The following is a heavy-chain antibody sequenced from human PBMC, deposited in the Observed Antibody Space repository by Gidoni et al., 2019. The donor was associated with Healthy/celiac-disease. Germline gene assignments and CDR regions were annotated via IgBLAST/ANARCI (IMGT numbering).Heavy chain of an antibody. CDR3: ARGFHSSVWNEFDY. J-gene: IGHJ4*02. CDR1: GYPFTGYY. V-gene: IGHV1-2*06. Sequence: QVQLVQSGTEVKKPGASVKVSCKASGYPFTGYYMHWVRQAPGKGLEWMGRINPNSGGTNYAQKFQGRVTMTRDTSISTAYMELSRLRSDDTAVYYCARGFHSSVWNEFDYWGQGTLVTVSS. D-gene: IGHD6-19*01. CDR2: INPNSGGT.